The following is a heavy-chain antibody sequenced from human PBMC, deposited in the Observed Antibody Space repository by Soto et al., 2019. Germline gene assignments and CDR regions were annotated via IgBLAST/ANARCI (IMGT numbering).Heavy chain of an antibody. V-gene: IGHV3-7*05. D-gene: IGHD4-4*01. CDR3: ARGAMASNEGPGD. CDR1: GFTFRSYW. Sequence: EGQLVECGGVLVQPGGSLRLSCQVSGFTFRSYWMTWGRRAPGKGLEWVANINLDGREKYYVDAVKGRFTISSYNAKDSLHRCFRDLRANGTVVYYCARGAMASNEGPGDWGQGSRVTVS. J-gene: IGHJ1*01. CDR2: INLDGREK.